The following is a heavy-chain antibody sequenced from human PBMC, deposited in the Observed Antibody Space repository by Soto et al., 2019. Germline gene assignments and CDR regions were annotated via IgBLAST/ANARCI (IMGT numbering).Heavy chain of an antibody. CDR3: ARLPLYGLGSNDGSWFDP. Sequence: QVYLQESGPGLVRPSETLSLTCSVSGGSTTTYWWSWIRQPPGKGLEWVGYIFYSGTTKYNPSLRSRVTISMDTSRNQFSLRLQSVTSADTALYYCARLPLYGLGSNDGSWFDPWGQGTMVTVSS. J-gene: IGHJ5*02. CDR1: GGSTTTYW. V-gene: IGHV4-59*01. CDR2: IFYSGTT. D-gene: IGHD3-16*01.